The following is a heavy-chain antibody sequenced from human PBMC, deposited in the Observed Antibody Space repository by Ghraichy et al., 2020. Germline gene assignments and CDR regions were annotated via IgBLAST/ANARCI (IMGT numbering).Heavy chain of an antibody. CDR1: GGSISSYY. D-gene: IGHD3-3*01. CDR3: ARAPTLPYYDFWSGYRWFDP. CDR2: IYYSGST. Sequence: SETLSLSCTVSGGSISSYYWSWIRQPPGKGLEWIGYIYYSGSTNYNPSLKSRVTISVDTSKNQFSLKLSSVTAADTAVYYCARAPTLPYYDFWSGYRWFDPWGQGTLVTFSS. V-gene: IGHV4-59*01. J-gene: IGHJ5*02.